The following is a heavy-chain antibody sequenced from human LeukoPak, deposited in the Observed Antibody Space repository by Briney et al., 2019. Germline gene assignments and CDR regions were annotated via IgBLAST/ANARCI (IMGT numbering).Heavy chain of an antibody. CDR2: IFNRGST. CDR3: ASYDFWSGYTYDH. Sequence: KPSETLSLTCTVPGGSISSVTYYCGWIRHPPGKGLEWIGSIFNRGSTYYNPSLKSRVTISVDTSKNQFSLKLSSVTAADTAVYYCASYDFWSGYTYDHWGQGTLVTVSS. V-gene: IGHV4-39*01. J-gene: IGHJ4*02. CDR1: GGSISSVTYY. D-gene: IGHD3-3*01.